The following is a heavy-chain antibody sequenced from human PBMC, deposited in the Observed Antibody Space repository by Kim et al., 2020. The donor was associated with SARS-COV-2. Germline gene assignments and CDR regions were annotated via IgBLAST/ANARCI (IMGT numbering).Heavy chain of an antibody. Sequence: GGSLRLSCAASGFTFSDYYMSWIRQAPGKGLEWVSYISSSSSYTNYADSVKGRFTISRDNAKNSLYLQMNSLRAEDTAVYYCARDDYDSSGFDYWGQGTLVTVSS. CDR3: ARDDYDSSGFDY. V-gene: IGHV3-11*05. CDR1: GFTFSDYY. CDR2: ISSSSSYT. J-gene: IGHJ4*02. D-gene: IGHD3-22*01.